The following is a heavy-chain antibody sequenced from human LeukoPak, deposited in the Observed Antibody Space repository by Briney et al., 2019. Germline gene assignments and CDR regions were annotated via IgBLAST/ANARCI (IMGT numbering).Heavy chain of an antibody. CDR3: TRSGGWWSLDY. CDR2: ISHGGST. V-gene: IGHV4-4*02. J-gene: IGHJ4*02. CDR1: GDSISSRNW. D-gene: IGHD2-8*02. Sequence: SETLSLTCAVSGDSISSRNWWSWVRQPPGKGLDWIGEISHGGSTKYNPSLKNRVTISKDNFKNEFSLRLNSVTAADTAVYFCTRSGGWWSLDYWGQGALVIVSS.